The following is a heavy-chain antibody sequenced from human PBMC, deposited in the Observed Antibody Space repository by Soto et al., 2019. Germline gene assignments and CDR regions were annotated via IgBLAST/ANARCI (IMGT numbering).Heavy chain of an antibody. J-gene: IGHJ4*02. CDR3: SREGNLGRWLQPLDF. CDR2: IYYSGST. D-gene: IGHD5-12*01. V-gene: IGHV4-59*01. CDR1: GGSISSYF. Sequence: SETLSLTCTVSGGSISSYFWSWIWQPPGKGLEWIGYIYYSGSTNYNPSLKSRVTISVDTAKNQFSLRLISVTAADTAIYFCSREGNLGRWLQPLDFWGQGTLVTVSS.